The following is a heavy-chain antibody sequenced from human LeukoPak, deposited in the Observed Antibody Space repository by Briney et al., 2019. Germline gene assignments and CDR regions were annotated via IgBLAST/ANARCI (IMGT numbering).Heavy chain of an antibody. CDR2: IYSDLST. D-gene: IGHD3-10*01. Sequence: GGSLRLSCAASGFTFSDYYMSWIRQAPGKGLEWVSVIYSDLSTYYADSVKGRFTISRDNSKNTLYLHMNSLRAEDTAVYYCARVGSPGWGQGTLVTVSS. V-gene: IGHV3-53*01. CDR3: ARVGSPG. CDR1: GFTFSDYY. J-gene: IGHJ4*02.